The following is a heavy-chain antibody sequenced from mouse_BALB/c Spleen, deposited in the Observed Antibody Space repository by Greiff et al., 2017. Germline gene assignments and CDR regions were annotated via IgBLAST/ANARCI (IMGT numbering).Heavy chain of an antibody. D-gene: IGHD2-3*01. Sequence: EVKLLESGGGLVQPGGSLNLSCAASGFDFSRYWMSWARQAPGKGQEWIGEINPGSSTINYTPSLKDKFIISRDNAKNTLYLQMSKVGSEDTALYYCARHGYYDYYAMDYWGQGTSGTVSS. J-gene: IGHJ4*01. CDR1: GFDFSRYW. V-gene: IGHV4-2*02. CDR3: ARHGYYDYYAMDY. CDR2: INPGSSTI.